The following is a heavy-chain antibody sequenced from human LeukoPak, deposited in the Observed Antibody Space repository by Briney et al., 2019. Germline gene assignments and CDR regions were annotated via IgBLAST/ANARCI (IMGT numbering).Heavy chain of an antibody. CDR3: ARDPSPPHYYDSKGRSY. Sequence: GGSLRLSCAASGFTFSSYSMNWVRQAPGKGLEWVSSISSSSSYIYYADSVKGRFTISRDNAKNSLYLQMNSLRAEDTAVYYCARDPSPPHYYDSKGRSYWGQGTLVTVSS. J-gene: IGHJ4*02. D-gene: IGHD3-22*01. V-gene: IGHV3-21*01. CDR2: ISSSSSYI. CDR1: GFTFSSYS.